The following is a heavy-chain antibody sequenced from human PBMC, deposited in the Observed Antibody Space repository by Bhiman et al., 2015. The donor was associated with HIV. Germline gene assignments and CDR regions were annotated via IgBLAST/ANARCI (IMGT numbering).Heavy chain of an antibody. D-gene: IGHD1-14*01. CDR2: INYSGGGDTR. Sequence: EEKLEESGGGLIQPGGSLRLSCVASGFSFSAYEMHWVRQAPGKGLEWISYINYSGGGDTRYYADSVQGRFTISRDHAKNSLFLQMSSLRAEDTAVYYCARDPAYKAFDIWGQGTVVTVSS. V-gene: IGHV3-48*03. CDR3: ARDPAYKAFDI. J-gene: IGHJ3*02. CDR1: GFSFSAYE.